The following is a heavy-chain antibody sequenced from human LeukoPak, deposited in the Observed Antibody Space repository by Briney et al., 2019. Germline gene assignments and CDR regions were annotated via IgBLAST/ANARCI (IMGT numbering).Heavy chain of an antibody. CDR3: ARVYYDSSGYYYRGLSYFDY. D-gene: IGHD3-22*01. CDR1: GYTFTSYD. Sequence: ASVKVSCKASGYTFTSYDINWVRQAPGQRLEWMGWMNPNSGNTGYAQKFQGRVTITRNTSINTAYMELSSLRSEDTAVYYCARVYYDSSGYYYRGLSYFDYWGQGTLVTVSS. V-gene: IGHV1-8*03. J-gene: IGHJ4*02. CDR2: MNPNSGNT.